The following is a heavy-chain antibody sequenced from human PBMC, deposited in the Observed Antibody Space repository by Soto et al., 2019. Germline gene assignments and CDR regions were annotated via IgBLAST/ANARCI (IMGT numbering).Heavy chain of an antibody. D-gene: IGHD3-3*01. V-gene: IGHV4-59*01. J-gene: IGHJ4*02. Sequence: QVQLQESGPGLVKPSETLSLTCTVSGGSISSYYWSWIRQPPGKGLEWIGYIYYSGSTNYNPSLKSRVTISVDTSKNQFSLKLSSVTAADTAVYYCARGGPYYDFWSGYYTNWGQGTLVTVSS. CDR1: GGSISSYY. CDR2: IYYSGST. CDR3: ARGGPYYDFWSGYYTN.